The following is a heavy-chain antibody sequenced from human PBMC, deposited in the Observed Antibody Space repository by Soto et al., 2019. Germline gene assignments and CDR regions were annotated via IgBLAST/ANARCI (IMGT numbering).Heavy chain of an antibody. Sequence: SETLSLTCAVSGGSISSSNHYWDWIRQPPGKGPEWIGRSYYSGSTYYNPSLKSRVTISVDTSKNQFSLKLSSVTAADTAVYYCARRELEPTNNDAFHIWGQGTMVTVS. D-gene: IGHD1-1*01. CDR2: SYYSGST. CDR1: GGSISSSNHY. V-gene: IGHV4-39*01. CDR3: ARRELEPTNNDAFHI. J-gene: IGHJ3*02.